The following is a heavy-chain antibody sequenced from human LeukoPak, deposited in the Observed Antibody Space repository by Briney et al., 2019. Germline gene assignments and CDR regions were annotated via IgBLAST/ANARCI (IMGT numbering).Heavy chain of an antibody. CDR3: AKEGRYVPHDAFDI. D-gene: IGHD3-16*01. Sequence: GGSLRLSCAASGFTFSSYAMSWVRQARGKGLEWVSGISGRGFNTYYADSVKGRFTISRDKSKNTLYLQMNSLRAEDTAVYYCAKEGRYVPHDAFDIWGRGTMVTVSS. J-gene: IGHJ3*02. CDR1: GFTFSSYA. CDR2: ISGRGFNT. V-gene: IGHV3-23*01.